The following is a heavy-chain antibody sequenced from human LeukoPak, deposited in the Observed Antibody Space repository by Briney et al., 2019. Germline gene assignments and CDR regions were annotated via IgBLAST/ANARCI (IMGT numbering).Heavy chain of an antibody. J-gene: IGHJ3*02. V-gene: IGHV1-46*01. CDR2: INPSGGST. Sequence: ASVKVSCKASGNTFTSYYMHWLRQAPGQGLEWMGIINPSGGSTSYAQKFQGRVTMTRDTSTSTVYMELSSLRSEDTAVYYCAIAGTSDAFDIWGQGTMVTVSS. D-gene: IGHD1-26*01. CDR3: AIAGTSDAFDI. CDR1: GNTFTSYY.